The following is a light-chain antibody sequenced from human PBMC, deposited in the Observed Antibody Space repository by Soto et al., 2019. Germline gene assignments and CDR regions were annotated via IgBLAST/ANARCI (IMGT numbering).Light chain of an antibody. CDR1: QRVNSRY. V-gene: IGKV3D-20*02. J-gene: IGKJ5*01. Sequence: EIVLTQSPGTLSFSAGERANLSCRASQRVNSRYLAWYRQKPGQAPRLLIYGVSNRATGIPDRFSGSGSGTDFTLTIRRLEPEDFAVYYCQQRSNWPTFGQGTRLEIK. CDR3: QQRSNWPT. CDR2: GVS.